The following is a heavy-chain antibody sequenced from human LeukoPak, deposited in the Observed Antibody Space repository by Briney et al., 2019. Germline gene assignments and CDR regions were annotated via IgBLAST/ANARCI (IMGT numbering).Heavy chain of an antibody. Sequence: KASETLSLTCTVSGGSISSYYWSWIRQPPAKGLEWIGHIYYSGTTNYNPSLKSRVTISVDTSKNQFSLKLTSVTAADTAVYYCARTYYYDSSGYYRGFDYWGQGTLVTVSS. J-gene: IGHJ4*02. V-gene: IGHV4-59*13. CDR2: IYYSGTT. CDR1: GGSISSYY. CDR3: ARTYYYDSSGYYRGFDY. D-gene: IGHD3-22*01.